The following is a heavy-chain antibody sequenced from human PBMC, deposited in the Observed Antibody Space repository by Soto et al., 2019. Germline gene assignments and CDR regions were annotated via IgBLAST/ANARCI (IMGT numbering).Heavy chain of an antibody. CDR3: ARDRYYYDSSGYSNYFDY. CDR1: GFTFSSYG. J-gene: IGHJ4*02. CDR2: IWYDGSNK. D-gene: IGHD3-22*01. Sequence: GGSLRLSCAASGFTFSSYGMHWVRQAPGKGLEWVAVIWYDGSNKYYADSVKGRFTISRDNSKNTLYLQMNSLRAEDTAVYYCARDRYYYDSSGYSNYFDYWGQGTLVTVSS. V-gene: IGHV3-33*01.